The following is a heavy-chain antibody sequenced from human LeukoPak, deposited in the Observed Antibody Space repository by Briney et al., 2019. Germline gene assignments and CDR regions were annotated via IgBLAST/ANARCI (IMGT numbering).Heavy chain of an antibody. CDR1: GFTFSSYA. Sequence: GGSLRLSCAASGFTFSSYAMSWVRQAPGKGLEWVSAISGSGGSTYYADSVKGRFTISRDNSKNTLYLQMNSLRAEDTAVYYCARSRSRVRGVISTAFDIWGQGTMVTVSS. CDR3: ARSRSRVRGVISTAFDI. J-gene: IGHJ3*02. D-gene: IGHD3-10*01. V-gene: IGHV3-23*01. CDR2: ISGSGGST.